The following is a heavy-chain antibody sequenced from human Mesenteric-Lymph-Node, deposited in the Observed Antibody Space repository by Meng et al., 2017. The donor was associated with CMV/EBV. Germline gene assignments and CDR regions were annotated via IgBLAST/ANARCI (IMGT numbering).Heavy chain of an antibody. CDR3: TTVSRGTSL. CDR2: IKSKTDGGTT. V-gene: IGHV3-15*01. D-gene: IGHD2-2*01. Sequence: GESLKISCAASGFSFSNAWMSWVRQAPGKGLEWAGRIKSKTDGGTTDYAAPVKGRFTISRDDSKNTLYLQMNSLKAEDTAVYYCTTVSRGTSLWGQGTLVTVSS. J-gene: IGHJ4*02. CDR1: GFSFSNAW.